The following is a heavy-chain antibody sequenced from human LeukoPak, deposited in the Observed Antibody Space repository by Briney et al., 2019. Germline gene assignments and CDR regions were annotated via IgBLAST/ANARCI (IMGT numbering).Heavy chain of an antibody. CDR2: ISASGAVP. D-gene: IGHD3-22*01. V-gene: IGHV3-11*04. J-gene: IGHJ4*02. CDR3: ARSLIVASEDY. Sequence: GGSLRLSCAASGFRFDSFYMGWIRQVPGKGLDYIALISASGAVPYYAESVKGRFTISRDNAKNSVSLRMNSLSADDTAVYYCARSLIVASEDYWGQGTLVTVSS. CDR1: GFRFDSFY.